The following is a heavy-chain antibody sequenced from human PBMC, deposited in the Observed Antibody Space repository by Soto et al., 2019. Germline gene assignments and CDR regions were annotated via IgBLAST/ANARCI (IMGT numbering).Heavy chain of an antibody. J-gene: IGHJ4*02. CDR1: GGSISSGGYY. D-gene: IGHD3-10*01. V-gene: IGHV4-31*03. Sequence: QVQLQESGPGLVKPSQTLSLTCTVSGGSISSGGYYWSWIRQHPGKGLEWIGYIYSSGSTSYHPSRKRRLTISVDTSKNQFSLKLSSVTAADKAVYYCARGVIHWGQGTLVTVSS. CDR3: ARGVIH. CDR2: IYSSGST.